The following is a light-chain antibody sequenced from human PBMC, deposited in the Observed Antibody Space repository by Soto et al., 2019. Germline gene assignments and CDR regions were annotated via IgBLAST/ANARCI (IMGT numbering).Light chain of an antibody. CDR1: SSDVGGYNY. J-gene: IGLJ1*01. CDR3: SSYTSSSTLHV. Sequence: QSVLTQPPSASGSPGQSVTISCTGTSSDVGGYNYVSWYQQHPGKAPKLMIYEVSKRPSGVPDRFSGSKSGNTASLTVSWLQAEDEADYYCSSYTSSSTLHVFGTGTKLTVL. V-gene: IGLV2-8*01. CDR2: EVS.